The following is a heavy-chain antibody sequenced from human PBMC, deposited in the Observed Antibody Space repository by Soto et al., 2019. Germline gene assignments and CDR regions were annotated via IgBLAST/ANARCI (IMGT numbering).Heavy chain of an antibody. CDR2: FMPIFRTP. V-gene: IGHV1-69*12. CDR3: ERNKNRLQLGRNYNYILDV. CDR1: GGTFSNSA. D-gene: IGHD2-15*01. J-gene: IGHJ6*02. Sequence: QVQLEQSGAEVKKPGSSVKVSCKASGGTFSNSAISWVRQAPGQGLEWMGGFMPIFRTPDYAQKFQGRVIITAVEATTTAYMELSGLRSDNTAVYYYERNKNRLQLGRNYNYILDVRGQVTTVTIS.